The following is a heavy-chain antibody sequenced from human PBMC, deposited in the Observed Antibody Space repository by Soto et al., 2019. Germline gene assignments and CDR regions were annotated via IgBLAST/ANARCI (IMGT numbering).Heavy chain of an antibody. CDR1: GFTFSNSA. D-gene: IGHD2-21*01. V-gene: IGHV1-58*01. CDR3: AAELYSGGTCCSFDI. CDR2: IIVGTGET. J-gene: IGHJ3*02. Sequence: GASVKVSCKTSGFTFSNSAVQWVRQARGQHLEWIGWIIVGTGETKSTQDLQGRITITRDMSTSTAYMELSGLRSEDTAVYYCAAELYSGGTCCSFDIWGQGTMVTAS.